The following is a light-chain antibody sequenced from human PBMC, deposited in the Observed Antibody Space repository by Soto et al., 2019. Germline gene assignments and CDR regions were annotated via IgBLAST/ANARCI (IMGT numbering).Light chain of an antibody. CDR1: QSVGHN. CDR2: GAS. V-gene: IGKV3-15*01. J-gene: IGKJ1*01. Sequence: DIVMTQSPVTLSVSPGDRATLSCRASQSVGHNLAWFQQKPGQAPRLLIYGASAGATGIPDRFSGSGFGTEFTLTISSLQSEDLAVCYCQQYNDWARTFGQGTKVEMK. CDR3: QQYNDWART.